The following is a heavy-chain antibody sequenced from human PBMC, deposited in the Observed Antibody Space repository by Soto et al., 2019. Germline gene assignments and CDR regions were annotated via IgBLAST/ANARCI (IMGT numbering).Heavy chain of an antibody. CDR1: GGSFSGYY. V-gene: IGHV4-34*01. J-gene: IGHJ6*02. CDR3: ARVSGIYSYGMYV. CDR2: INHSGST. Sequence: PSETLSLICAVYGGSFSGYYWSWIRQPPGKGLEWIGEINHSGSTNYNPSLKSRVTISVDTSKNQVSLKLSSVTAADTAVYYCARVSGIYSYGMYVWGQGTTLTVSS. D-gene: IGHD3-10*01.